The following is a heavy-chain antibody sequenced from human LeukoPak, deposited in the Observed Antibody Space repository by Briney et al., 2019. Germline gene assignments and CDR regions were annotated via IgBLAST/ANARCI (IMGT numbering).Heavy chain of an antibody. CDR2: ISLSGTNT. CDR1: GFTFSSYA. CDR3: AKEVKAATNWFDP. Sequence: GGSLRLSCAASGFTFSSYAMSWVRQAPGKGLEWASAISLSGTNTYYADSVKGRFTISRDNLKNTLYLQMNSLGAEDTAVYFCAKEVKAATNWFDPWGQGTLVTVSS. V-gene: IGHV3-23*01. D-gene: IGHD6-25*01. J-gene: IGHJ5*02.